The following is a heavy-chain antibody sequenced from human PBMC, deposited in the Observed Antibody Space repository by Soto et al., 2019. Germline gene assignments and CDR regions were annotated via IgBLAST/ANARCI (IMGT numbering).Heavy chain of an antibody. CDR2: ISGNGGST. D-gene: IGHD6-19*01. CDR3: AKTPTEHPWLVFWFDY. V-gene: IGHV3-23*01. J-gene: IGHJ4*02. CDR1: GFTFSTYA. Sequence: EVQLLESGGGLVQPGGSLRLSCAASGFTFSTYAMSWVRQAPGKGLEWVSAISGNGGSTYYADSVKGRFTISRDNSKNTLYLQMNCLIAEDTAVYYCAKTPTEHPWLVFWFDYWGQGTMVTVSS.